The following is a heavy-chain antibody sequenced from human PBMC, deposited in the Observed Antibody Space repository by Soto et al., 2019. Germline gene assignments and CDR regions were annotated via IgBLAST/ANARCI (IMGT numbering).Heavy chain of an antibody. CDR3: ARPGLSLGNYDFWSGYASNNYYYGMDV. Sequence: SETLSLTCTVSGGSISSSSYYWGWIRQPPGKGLEWIGSIYYSGSTYYNPSLKSRVTISVDTSKNQFSLKLSSVTAADTAVYYCARPGLSLGNYDFWSGYASNNYYYGMDVWGQGTTVTVSS. D-gene: IGHD3-3*01. V-gene: IGHV4-39*01. J-gene: IGHJ6*02. CDR1: GGSISSSSYY. CDR2: IYYSGST.